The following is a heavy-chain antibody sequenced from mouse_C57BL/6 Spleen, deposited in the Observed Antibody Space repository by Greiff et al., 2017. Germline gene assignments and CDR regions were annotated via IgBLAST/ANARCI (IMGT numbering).Heavy chain of an antibody. CDR2: IYPGSGST. CDR3: ARVWDD. V-gene: IGHV1-55*01. CDR1: GYTFTSYW. Sequence: QVQLQQPGAELVKPGASVKMSCKASGYTFTSYWITWVKQRPGQGLEWVGDIYPGSGSTNYNENVKSKATLTVDTSSSNAYMQLSSLTSEDSAVYYCARVWDDWGKGTTLTVSS. J-gene: IGHJ2*01.